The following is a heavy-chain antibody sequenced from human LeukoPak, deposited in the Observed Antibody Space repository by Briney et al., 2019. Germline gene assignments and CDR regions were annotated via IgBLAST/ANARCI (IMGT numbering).Heavy chain of an antibody. CDR3: ATYYYDSSGYYLDY. J-gene: IGHJ4*02. V-gene: IGHV3-23*01. Sequence: GGSLRLSCAASGFTFSSYAMHWVRQAPGKGLEWVSAISGSGGSTYYADSVKGRFTISRDNSKNTLYLQMNSLRAEDTAVYYCATYYYDSSGYYLDYWGQGTLVTVSS. CDR2: ISGSGGST. D-gene: IGHD3-22*01. CDR1: GFTFSSYA.